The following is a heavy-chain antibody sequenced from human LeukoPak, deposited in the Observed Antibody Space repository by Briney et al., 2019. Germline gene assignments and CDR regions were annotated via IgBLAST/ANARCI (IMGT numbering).Heavy chain of an antibody. V-gene: IGHV3-53*01. CDR1: GFTVSSNY. D-gene: IGHD6-19*01. CDR3: ARTQGSGWNWYFDL. J-gene: IGHJ2*01. Sequence: GGSLRLSCAASGFTVSSNYMNWVRQAPGKGLEWVSVIYSSGSTYYADSVKGRFTISRDNPKNTLYLQMNSLRAEDTAVYYCARTQGSGWNWYFDLWGRGTLVTVSS. CDR2: IYSSGST.